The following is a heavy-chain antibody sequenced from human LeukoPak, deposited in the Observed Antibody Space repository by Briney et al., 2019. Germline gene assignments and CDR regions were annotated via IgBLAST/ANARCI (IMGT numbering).Heavy chain of an antibody. CDR1: GFTFSSYW. J-gene: IGHJ3*02. D-gene: IGHD1-26*01. CDR3: ARSGRGGAFDI. Sequence: PGWSLRLSCAASGFTFSSYWMHWVRQGPGKGLVWVSRIYSDGSRTTYADSVKGRFTISGDNAKNTLYLQMNSLRAEDTAVYYCARSGRGGAFDIWGHGTMVTVSS. V-gene: IGHV3-74*01. CDR2: IYSDGSRT.